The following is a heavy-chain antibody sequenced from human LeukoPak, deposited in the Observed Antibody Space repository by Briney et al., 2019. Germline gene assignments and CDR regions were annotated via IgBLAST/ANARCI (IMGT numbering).Heavy chain of an antibody. CDR3: AKGPQTVAPYYFDY. V-gene: IGHV3-23*01. CDR2: ISGSGGST. CDR1: GFTFSSYA. D-gene: IGHD4-23*01. Sequence: PGGSLRLSCAASGFTFSSYAMSWVRQAPGKGLEWVATISGSGGSTNYADSVKGRLTISGDNSKNTLYLQMNSLRAEDTAVYYCAKGPQTVAPYYFDYWGQGTLVTVSS. J-gene: IGHJ4*02.